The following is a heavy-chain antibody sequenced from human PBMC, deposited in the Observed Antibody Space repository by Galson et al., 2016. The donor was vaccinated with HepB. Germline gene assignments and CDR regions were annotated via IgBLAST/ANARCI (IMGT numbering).Heavy chain of an antibody. CDR2: ISSSGGTI. J-gene: IGHJ5*02. CDR3: AKAADYYDSSGYYYLNWFDP. Sequence: SLRLSCAASGFTFISSNMNWVRQAPGKGLEWIAYISSSGGTIYYADAVKGRFTTSRDNSKNTLYLQMHSLSAEDTAVDYCAKAADYYDSSGYYYLNWFDPWGKATLFTVSS. CDR1: GFTFISSN. V-gene: IGHV3-48*01. D-gene: IGHD3-22*01.